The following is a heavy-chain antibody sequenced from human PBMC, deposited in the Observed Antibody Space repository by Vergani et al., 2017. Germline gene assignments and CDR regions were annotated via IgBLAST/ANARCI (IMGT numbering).Heavy chain of an antibody. CDR2: ISAYNGNT. V-gene: IGHV1-18*01. CDR3: TTLHPIDYYDFWSGYPKPSPGSSCDY. J-gene: IGHJ4*02. D-gene: IGHD3-3*01. CDR1: GYTFTSYG. Sequence: QVQLVQSGAEVKKPGASVKVSCKASGYTFTSYGISWVRQAPGQGLEWMGWISAYNGNTNYAQKLQGRVTMTTDTSTSTAYMELRSLRSDDTAVYYCTTLHPIDYYDFWSGYPKPSPGSSCDYWGQGTLVTVSS.